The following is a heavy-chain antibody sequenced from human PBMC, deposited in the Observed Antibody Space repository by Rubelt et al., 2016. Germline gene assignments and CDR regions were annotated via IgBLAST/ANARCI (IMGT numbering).Heavy chain of an antibody. D-gene: IGHD6-13*01. J-gene: IGHJ6*02. CDR2: INPNSGGT. CDR3: ARDMEPSFGSWFDSYYYGMDV. Sequence: QVQLVQSGAEVKKPGASVKVSCKASGYTFTGYYMHWVRQAPGQGLEWMGWINPNSGGTNYAQKFQGWVTMTSDTSISTAYMELSRLRSDDTAVYYCARDMEPSFGSWFDSYYYGMDVWGQGTTVTVSS. V-gene: IGHV1-2*04. CDR1: GYTFTGYY.